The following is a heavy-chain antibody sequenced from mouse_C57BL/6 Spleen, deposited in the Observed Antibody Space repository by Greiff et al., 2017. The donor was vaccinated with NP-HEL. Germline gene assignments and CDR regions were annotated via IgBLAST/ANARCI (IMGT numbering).Heavy chain of an antibody. CDR3: ARYYFDY. J-gene: IGHJ2*01. CDR1: GFTFSDSG. Sequence: EVKLMESGGGLVKPGGSLKLSCAASGFTFSDSGMHWVRQAPEKGLEWVAYISSGSSTIYYADTVKGRFTISRDNAKNTLFLQMTSLRSEDTAMYYCARYYFDYWGQGTTLTVSS. V-gene: IGHV5-17*01. CDR2: ISSGSSTI.